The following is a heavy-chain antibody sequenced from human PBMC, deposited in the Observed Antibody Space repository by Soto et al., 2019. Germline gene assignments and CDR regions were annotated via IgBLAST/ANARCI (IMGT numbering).Heavy chain of an antibody. CDR3: ANEYADSSGYPPFDY. CDR1: GFTFSSYA. Sequence: EVQLLESGGGLVQPGGSLRLSCAASGFTFSSYAMSWVRQAPGKGLEWVSAISGSGGSTYYADSVKGRFTISRDNSKNTLYLQMDSLRAEDTAVYYCANEYADSSGYPPFDYWGQGTLVTVSS. V-gene: IGHV3-23*01. J-gene: IGHJ4*02. CDR2: ISGSGGST. D-gene: IGHD3-22*01.